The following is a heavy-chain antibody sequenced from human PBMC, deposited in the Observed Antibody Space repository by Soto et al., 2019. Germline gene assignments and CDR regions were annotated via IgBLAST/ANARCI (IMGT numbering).Heavy chain of an antibody. J-gene: IGHJ4*02. Sequence: QVQLVQSGAEVKKPGSSVKVSCKASGGTFSSYTISWVRQAPGQGLEWMGRIIPILGIANYAQKFQGRVXIXAXXSTSTAYMELSSLRSEDTAVYYCARDSGDNSDFDYWGQGTLVTVSS. CDR1: GGTFSSYT. V-gene: IGHV1-69*08. CDR3: ARDSGDNSDFDY. D-gene: IGHD1-1*01. CDR2: IIPILGIA.